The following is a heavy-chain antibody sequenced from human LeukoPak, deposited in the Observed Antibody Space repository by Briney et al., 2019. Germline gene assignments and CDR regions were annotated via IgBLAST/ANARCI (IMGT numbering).Heavy chain of an antibody. D-gene: IGHD6-13*01. CDR3: ASIAAAGTDY. CDR1: GGSFSGYY. V-gene: IGHV4-34*01. CDR2: INHSRST. J-gene: IGHJ4*02. Sequence: SETLSLTCAVYGGSFSGYYWSWIRQPPGKGLEWIGEINHSRSTNYNPSLKSRVTISVDTSKNQFSLKLSSVTAADTAVYYCASIAAAGTDYWGQGTLVTVSS.